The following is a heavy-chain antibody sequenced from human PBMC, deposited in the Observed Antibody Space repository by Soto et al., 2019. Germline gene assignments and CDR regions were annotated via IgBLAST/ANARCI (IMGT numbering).Heavy chain of an antibody. Sequence: AASVKVSCKASGYTFTSYYMHWVRQAPGQGLEWMGIINPSGGSTSYAQKFQGRVTMTRDTSTSTVYMELSSLRSEDTAVYYCARDQRRGYSPGNWFDPWGQGTLVTVSS. D-gene: IGHD5-18*01. CDR1: GYTFTSYY. CDR3: ARDQRRGYSPGNWFDP. CDR2: INPSGGST. V-gene: IGHV1-46*01. J-gene: IGHJ5*02.